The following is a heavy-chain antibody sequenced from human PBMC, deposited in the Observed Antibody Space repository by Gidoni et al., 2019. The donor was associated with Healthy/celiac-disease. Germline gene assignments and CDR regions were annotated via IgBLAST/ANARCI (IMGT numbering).Heavy chain of an antibody. CDR3: ARGIGLDAFDI. CDR1: GFTFSSYA. V-gene: IGHV3-30*04. CDR2: ISYDGSNK. Sequence: QAQLVESGGGVVQLGRPLRLSCAASGFTFSSYAMDRVRQAQGKGLEWVAVISYDGSNKYYADSVKGRFTISRDNSKSTLYLQMNSLRAEDTAVYYCARGIGLDAFDIWGQGTMVTVSS. J-gene: IGHJ3*02. D-gene: IGHD3-16*01.